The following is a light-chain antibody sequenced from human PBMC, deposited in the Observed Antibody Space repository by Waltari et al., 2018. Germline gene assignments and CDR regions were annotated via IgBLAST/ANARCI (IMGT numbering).Light chain of an antibody. Sequence: DIQMTQSPSTLSASVGDRVSITCRASQSITNWLAWYQQKPGKVPKVLIYKASNLESGVPSRFSGRGSGTEFTLTISSLQPDDFATYYCQQYDNYWTFGQGTKVEIK. J-gene: IGKJ1*01. CDR3: QQYDNYWT. V-gene: IGKV1-5*03. CDR2: KAS. CDR1: QSITNW.